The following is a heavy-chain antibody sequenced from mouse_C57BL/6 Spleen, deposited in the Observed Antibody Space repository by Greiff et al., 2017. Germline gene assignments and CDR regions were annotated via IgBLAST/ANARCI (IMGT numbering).Heavy chain of an antibody. CDR2: INPSNGGT. D-gene: IGHD1-1*01. CDR3: ERSPSYYGSRDYAMDY. CDR1: GYTFTSYW. V-gene: IGHV1-53*01. J-gene: IGHJ4*01. Sequence: VQLQQPGTELVKPGASVKLSCKASGYTFTSYWMHWVKQRPGQGLEWIGNINPSNGGTNYNEKFKSKATLTVDKSSSTAYMQLSSLTSEDSAVYYLERSPSYYGSRDYAMDYWGQGASVTVSS.